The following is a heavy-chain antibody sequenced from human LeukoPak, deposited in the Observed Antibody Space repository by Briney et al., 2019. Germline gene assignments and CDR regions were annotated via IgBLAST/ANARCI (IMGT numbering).Heavy chain of an antibody. D-gene: IGHD6-13*01. CDR1: GFTFSDYY. V-gene: IGHV3-11*01. Sequence: PGGSLRLSCAASGFTFSDYYMSWIRQAPGKGLEWVSYISSSGSTIYYADSVKGRFTISRDNAKNSLYLQMNGLRAEDTAVYYCARRGPDSSSLVTCYFDYWGQGTLVTVSS. CDR2: ISSSGSTI. J-gene: IGHJ4*02. CDR3: ARRGPDSSSLVTCYFDY.